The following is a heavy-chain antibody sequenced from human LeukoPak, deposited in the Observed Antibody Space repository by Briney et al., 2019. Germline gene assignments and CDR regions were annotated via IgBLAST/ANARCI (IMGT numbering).Heavy chain of an antibody. CDR1: GFTVSSNY. J-gene: IGHJ6*03. Sequence: GGSLRLSCAASGFTVSSNYMSWVRQAPGKGLEWVSVIYSGGSTYYADSVKGRFTISRDNSKNTLYLQMNSLRAEDTAVYYCARLSGYSYELYYMDVWGKGTTVIVSS. CDR3: ARLSGYSYELYYMDV. D-gene: IGHD5-18*01. CDR2: IYSGGST. V-gene: IGHV3-66*04.